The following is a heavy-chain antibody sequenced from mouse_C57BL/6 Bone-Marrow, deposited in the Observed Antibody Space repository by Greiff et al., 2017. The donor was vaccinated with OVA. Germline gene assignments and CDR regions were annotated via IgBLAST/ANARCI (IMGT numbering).Heavy chain of an antibody. Sequence: VQLQQSGAELVKPGASVKLSCTASGFNIKDYYMHWVKQRTEQGLEWIGRIDPGDGETKYAPKFQGKATITADKSSNTAYLQLSSLTSEDTAVYYCAGWDYDSSPLFAYWGQGTMLTVSA. CDR2: IDPGDGET. D-gene: IGHD1-1*01. J-gene: IGHJ3*01. V-gene: IGHV14-2*01. CDR3: AGWDYDSSPLFAY. CDR1: GFNIKDYY.